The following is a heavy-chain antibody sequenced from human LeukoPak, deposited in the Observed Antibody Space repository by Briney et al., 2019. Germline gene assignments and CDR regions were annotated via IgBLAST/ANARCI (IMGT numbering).Heavy chain of an antibody. CDR3: AKDGGLGTGWSTIDY. Sequence: SETLSLTCTVSGGSVSSGSYFWSWIRQSPEKGLEWIGYIFHSGDTNYNPSLKSRVTISVDTSNNNFSLKLSSVTAADTAVYYCAKDGGLGTGWSTIDYWGQGTRVTVSS. CDR1: GGSVSSGSYF. D-gene: IGHD6-19*01. CDR2: IFHSGDT. V-gene: IGHV4-61*01. J-gene: IGHJ4*02.